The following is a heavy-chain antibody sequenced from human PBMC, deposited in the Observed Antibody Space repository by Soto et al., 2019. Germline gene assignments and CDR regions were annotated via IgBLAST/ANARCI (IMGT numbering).Heavy chain of an antibody. CDR3: ASRPPYYYGSGSYGFDP. Sequence: SETLSLTCAVSGGSISSGGYSWSRIRQPPGKGLECIGYIYHSGSTYYNPSLKSRVTISVDRSKNQFSLKLSSVTAADTAVYHCASRPPYYYGSGSYGFDPWGQGTLVTVSS. CDR1: GGSISSGGYS. CDR2: IYHSGST. J-gene: IGHJ5*02. V-gene: IGHV4-30-2*01. D-gene: IGHD3-10*01.